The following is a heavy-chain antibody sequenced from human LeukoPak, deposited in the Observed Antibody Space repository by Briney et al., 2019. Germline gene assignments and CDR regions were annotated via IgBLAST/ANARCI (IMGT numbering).Heavy chain of an antibody. Sequence: GASVKVSCKASGYTFTSYGISWVRQAPGQGLEWMGWISAYNGNTNYAQKLQGRVTMTTDTSTSTAYMELRSLRSDDTAVYYCARGFHSSGWYKAYYYYMDVWGKGTTVTVSS. CDR3: ARGFHSSGWYKAYYYYMDV. CDR1: GYTFTSYG. J-gene: IGHJ6*03. V-gene: IGHV1-18*01. CDR2: ISAYNGNT. D-gene: IGHD6-19*01.